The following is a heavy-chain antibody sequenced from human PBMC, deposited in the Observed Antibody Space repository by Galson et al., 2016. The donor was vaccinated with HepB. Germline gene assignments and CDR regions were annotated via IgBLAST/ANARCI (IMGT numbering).Heavy chain of an antibody. D-gene: IGHD5-24*01. CDR2: ITNNGDTR. J-gene: IGHJ4*02. Sequence: SLRLSCAASGFSFSSYAMDWVRQAPGKGLEFVSGITNNGDTRDYADYVKGRFTISRDNSKNTLYLEMSSLSAEDTAVYYCVKDRVRDGHPNFEYWGQGTLVTVSS. V-gene: IGHV3-64D*06. CDR1: GFSFSSYA. CDR3: VKDRVRDGHPNFEY.